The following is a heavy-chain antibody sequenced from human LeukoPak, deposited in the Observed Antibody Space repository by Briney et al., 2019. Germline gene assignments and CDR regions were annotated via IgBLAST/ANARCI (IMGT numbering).Heavy chain of an antibody. CDR1: GGSFSGYY. V-gene: IGHV4-34*01. D-gene: IGHD3-10*01. CDR2: INHSGST. Sequence: PSETLSLTCAVYGGSFSGYYWSWIRQPPGKGLEWIGEINHSGSTNYNPSLKSRVTISVDTSKNQFSLKLSSVTAADTAVYYCARGGWFGDYFDYWGQGTLVTVSS. J-gene: IGHJ4*02. CDR3: ARGGWFGDYFDY.